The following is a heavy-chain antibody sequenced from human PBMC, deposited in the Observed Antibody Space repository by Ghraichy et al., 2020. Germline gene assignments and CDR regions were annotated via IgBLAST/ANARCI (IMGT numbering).Heavy chain of an antibody. Sequence: SETLSLTCTVSGGSISNYYWSWIRQPPGKGLEWIGYIYDSGSTNYNPSLKSRVTISEDTSKKQFSLKLSSVTAADTAVYYCARHEGSGWYANWFDPWGQGTLVTVSS. D-gene: IGHD6-19*01. CDR1: GGSISNYY. V-gene: IGHV4-59*08. J-gene: IGHJ5*02. CDR3: ARHEGSGWYANWFDP. CDR2: IYDSGST.